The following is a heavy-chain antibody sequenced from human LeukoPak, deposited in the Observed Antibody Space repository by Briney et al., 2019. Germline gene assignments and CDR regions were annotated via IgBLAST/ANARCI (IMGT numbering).Heavy chain of an antibody. CDR2: ISYDGSNK. CDR1: GFTFSSYG. Sequence: PGGSLRHSCAASGFTFSSYGMHWVRQAPGKGLEWVAVISYDGSNKYYADSVKGRFTISRDNSKNTLYLQMNSLRAEDTAVYYCAKGLDYGDYWGQGTLVTVSS. V-gene: IGHV3-30*18. J-gene: IGHJ4*02. CDR3: AKGLDYGDY.